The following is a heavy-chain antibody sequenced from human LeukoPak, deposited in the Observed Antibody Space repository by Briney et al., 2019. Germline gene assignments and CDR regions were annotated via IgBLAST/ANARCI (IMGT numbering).Heavy chain of an antibody. D-gene: IGHD3-22*01. Sequence: GGSLRLSCAASGFTFSSYGMNWVRQAPGKGLEWVSYISSSSSTIYYADSVKGRFTISRDNAKNSLYLQMNSLRAEDTAVYYCARDSVTYYYDSSGYYYGGHFDYWGQGTLVTVSS. V-gene: IGHV3-48*01. CDR3: ARDSVTYYYDSSGYYYGGHFDY. CDR2: ISSSSSTI. CDR1: GFTFSSYG. J-gene: IGHJ4*02.